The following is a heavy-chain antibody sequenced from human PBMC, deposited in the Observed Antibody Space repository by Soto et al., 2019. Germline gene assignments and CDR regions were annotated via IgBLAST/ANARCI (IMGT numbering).Heavy chain of an antibody. V-gene: IGHV4-59*01. J-gene: IGHJ6*02. CDR3: ARGRYSYGPLSVYYGMDV. CDR1: GGSISGYY. D-gene: IGHD5-18*01. CDR2: IFYSGSP. Sequence: SETLSLTCTVSGGSISGYYWSWVRLPPGKGLEWLGYIFYSGSPSYNPSLKSRVTISVDTSKNQVSLKLRSVSAADTAVYYCARGRYSYGPLSVYYGMDVWGQGTTVTAP.